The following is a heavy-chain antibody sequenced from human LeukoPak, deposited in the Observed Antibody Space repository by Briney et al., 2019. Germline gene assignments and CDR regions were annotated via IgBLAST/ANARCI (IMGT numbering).Heavy chain of an antibody. D-gene: IGHD6-6*01. CDR3: ARVGYSSSIDY. Sequence: SETLSLTCTVSGGSISSSNYYWGWIRQPPGKGLECIGSIYYSASTYYNPSLKSRVTISVDTSKNQFSLKLSSVTAADTAVYYCARVGYSSSIDYWGQGTLVTVSS. CDR2: IYYSAST. CDR1: GGSISSSNYY. J-gene: IGHJ4*02. V-gene: IGHV4-39*07.